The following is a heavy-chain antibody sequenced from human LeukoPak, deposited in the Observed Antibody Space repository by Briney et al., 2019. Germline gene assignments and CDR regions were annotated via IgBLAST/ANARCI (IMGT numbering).Heavy chain of an antibody. CDR3: ARVKPRYDTLTENWSDR. CDR2: MCYTRST. D-gene: IGHD3-9*01. CDR1: GGSMSRFF. V-gene: IGHV4-59*01. J-gene: IGHJ5*02. Sequence: SETLSLTRTVSGGSMSRFFWTWSRQPPGQGREAFGYMCYTRSTDYHPSLKSRVPMSIDTSKYQFSLKLSSVTAADTAVYYSARVKPRYDTLTENWSDRWGQATLVTVSS.